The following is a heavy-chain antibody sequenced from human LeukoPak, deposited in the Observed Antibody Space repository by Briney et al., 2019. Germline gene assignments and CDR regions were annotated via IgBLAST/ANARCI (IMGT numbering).Heavy chain of an antibody. J-gene: IGHJ4*02. CDR3: ARGENYYYYSSGYYTF. CDR1: GGTFSGYA. D-gene: IGHD3-22*01. Sequence: ASVKVSCKASGGTFSGYAISWVGQPPGKGLEWMGRIIPIFGTANYAQKFQGRVTITTDESTSTAYMELSSLRSEDTAVYYCARGENYYYYSSGYYTFWGQGTLVTVSS. V-gene: IGHV1-69*05. CDR2: IIPIFGTA.